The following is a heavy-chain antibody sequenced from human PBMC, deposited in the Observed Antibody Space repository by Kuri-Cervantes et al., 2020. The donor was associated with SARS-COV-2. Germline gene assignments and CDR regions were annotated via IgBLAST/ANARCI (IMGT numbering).Heavy chain of an antibody. J-gene: IGHJ5*02. CDR1: GSTLSSDW. Sequence: LRLSCAASGSTLSSDWMTWVRQPPGKGLEWIGEINHSGGTKYNPSLQSRVSMSVDTSKNQFSLKLSSVTAADTAVYYCAREPRIAVDGTPWFDPWGQGTLVTVSS. CDR3: AREPRIAVDGTPWFDP. D-gene: IGHD6-13*01. V-gene: IGHV4-34*01. CDR2: INHSGGT.